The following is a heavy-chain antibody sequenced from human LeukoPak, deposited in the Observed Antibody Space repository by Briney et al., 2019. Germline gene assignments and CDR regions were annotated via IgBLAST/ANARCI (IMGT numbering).Heavy chain of an antibody. D-gene: IGHD6-19*01. Sequence: SQTLSLTCTVSGGSISSGSYYWSWIRQPAGKGLEWIGRIYTSGSTTYNPSLKSRVTISVDTSKNQFALKLSSVTAADTAVYYCAAQWLEGGDYWGQGTLVAVSS. V-gene: IGHV4-61*02. CDR1: GGSISSGSYY. J-gene: IGHJ4*02. CDR2: IYTSGST. CDR3: AAQWLEGGDY.